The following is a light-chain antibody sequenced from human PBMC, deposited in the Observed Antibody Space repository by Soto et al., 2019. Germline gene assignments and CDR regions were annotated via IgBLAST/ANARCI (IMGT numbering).Light chain of an antibody. Sequence: QSVLTQPASVSGSPGQSITISCPGTSSDVGGYNYVSWYQQHPGKAPKFMIYDVSNRPSGVSNRFSGSKSGNTASLTISGLQAEDEPDYSCSSYTTSNTRQIVFGTGTKVTVL. CDR3: SSYTTSNTRQIV. CDR1: SSDVGGYNY. CDR2: DVS. J-gene: IGLJ1*01. V-gene: IGLV2-14*01.